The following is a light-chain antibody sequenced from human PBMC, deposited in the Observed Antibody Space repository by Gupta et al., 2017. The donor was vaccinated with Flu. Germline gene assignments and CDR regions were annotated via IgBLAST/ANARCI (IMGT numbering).Light chain of an antibody. CDR1: QNSRND. V-gene: IGKV1-17*01. Sequence: PSSPSASEGDRITITSMETQNSRNDLGWSQQKPGKAPKHLLYVASSSQSGVPSRFRGSGSAAEFPVTIPTLQPEDFVTYYCRQHNSYPLTFGQGTRLEIK. CDR3: RQHNSYPLT. J-gene: IGKJ5*01. CDR2: VAS.